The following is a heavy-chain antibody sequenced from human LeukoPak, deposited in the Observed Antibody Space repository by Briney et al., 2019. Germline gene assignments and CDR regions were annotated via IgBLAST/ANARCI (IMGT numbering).Heavy chain of an antibody. CDR2: NYSGGST. CDR1: EFTVSSNY. J-gene: IGHJ3*02. CDR3: ARAQWELLRYLGALDI. Sequence: GGSLRLSCAASEFTVSSNYMSWVRQAPGKGLECVSVNYSGGSTYYADSVKGRFTISRDNSKNTLYLQMNSLRAEDTAVYYCARAQWELLRYLGALDIWGQGTMVTVSS. V-gene: IGHV3-66*01. D-gene: IGHD1-26*01.